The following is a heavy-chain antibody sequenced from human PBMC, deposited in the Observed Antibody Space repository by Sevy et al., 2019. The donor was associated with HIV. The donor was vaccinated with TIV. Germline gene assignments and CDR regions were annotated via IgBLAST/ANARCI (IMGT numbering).Heavy chain of an antibody. D-gene: IGHD3-22*01. CDR1: GFTFSDHY. J-gene: IGHJ4*02. CDR2: SRNKANSYTT. Sequence: GWSLRLSCAASGFTFSDHYIDWVRQAPGKGLEWVGRSRNKANSYTTEYAASVKGRFTISRDDSKNSLYLQMNSLKTEDTAVYYCARGYYDSERLNYFDYWGQGTLVTVSS. CDR3: ARGYYDSERLNYFDY. V-gene: IGHV3-72*01.